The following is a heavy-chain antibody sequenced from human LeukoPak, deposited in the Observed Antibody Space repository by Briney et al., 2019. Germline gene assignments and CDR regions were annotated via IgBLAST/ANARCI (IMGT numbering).Heavy chain of an antibody. D-gene: IGHD3-10*01. J-gene: IGHJ4*02. CDR1: GFTFSSYS. Sequence: GGSLRLSCAASGFTFSSYSNHWVRQAPGKGLEWVALIPYDGSNKYYADSVKGRFTISRDNSKNTLYLQMNSLRADDTAVYYCARGGWFGELLNPPNYSGEGTLVTVSS. CDR2: IPYDGSNK. CDR3: ARGGWFGELLNPPNY. V-gene: IGHV3-30*04.